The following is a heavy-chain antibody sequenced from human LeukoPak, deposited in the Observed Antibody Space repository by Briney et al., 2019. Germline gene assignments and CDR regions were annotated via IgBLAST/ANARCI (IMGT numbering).Heavy chain of an antibody. V-gene: IGHV4-34*01. CDR3: ARQSELLWFGALGKDYFDY. CDR2: INHSGST. CDR1: GGSFSGYY. Sequence: KSSETLSLTCAVYGGSFSGYYWSWIRQPPGKGLERIGEINHSGSTNYNPSLKSRVTISVDTSKNQFSLKLSSVTAADTAVYYCARQSELLWFGALGKDYFDYWGQGTLVTVSS. D-gene: IGHD3-10*01. J-gene: IGHJ4*02.